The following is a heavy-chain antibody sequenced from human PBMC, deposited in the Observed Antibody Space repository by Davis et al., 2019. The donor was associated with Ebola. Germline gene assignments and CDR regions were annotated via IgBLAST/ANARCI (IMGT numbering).Heavy chain of an antibody. CDR1: GFTFNGYA. V-gene: IGHV3-23*01. Sequence: PGGSLRLSCAASGFTFNGYAMSWVRQAPGKGLEWVSTTAGGGYTYYADSVKGRFTISRDNSKNTLYLQMNSLRAEDTAVYYCTKEIEVTGTAVFHYWGQGTLVTVSS. D-gene: IGHD6-19*01. CDR2: TAGGGYT. J-gene: IGHJ4*02. CDR3: TKEIEVTGTAVFHY.